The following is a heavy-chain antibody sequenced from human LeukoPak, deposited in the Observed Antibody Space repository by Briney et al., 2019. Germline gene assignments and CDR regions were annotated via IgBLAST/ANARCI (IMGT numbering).Heavy chain of an antibody. Sequence: ASVKVSCKASGYTFTSYDINWVRQATGQGLEWMGWMNPNSGNTGYAQKFQGRVTMTRNTSISTAYMELSSLRSEDTAVYYCARGGNSYGSYYYYYYMDVWGKGTTVTISS. CDR2: MNPNSGNT. J-gene: IGHJ6*03. V-gene: IGHV1-8*01. CDR1: GYTFTSYD. CDR3: ARGGNSYGSYYYYYYMDV. D-gene: IGHD5-18*01.